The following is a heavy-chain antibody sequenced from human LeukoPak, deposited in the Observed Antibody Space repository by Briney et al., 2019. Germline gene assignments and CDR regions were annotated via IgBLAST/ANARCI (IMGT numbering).Heavy chain of an antibody. CDR2: ISWNSGSI. V-gene: IGHV3-9*01. J-gene: IGHJ4*02. CDR1: GFTFDDYA. CDR3: ARLSGSYRGGFDY. D-gene: IGHD1-26*01. Sequence: PGGSLRLSCAASGFTFDDYAMHWVRQAPGKGLEWVSGISWNSGSIGYADSVKGRFTISRDNAKNSLYLQMNSLRAEDTALYYCARLSGSYRGGFDYWGQGTLVTVSS.